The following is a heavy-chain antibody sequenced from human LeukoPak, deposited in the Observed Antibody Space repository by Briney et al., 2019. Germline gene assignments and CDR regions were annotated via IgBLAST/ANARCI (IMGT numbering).Heavy chain of an antibody. CDR3: ARGGRWELPRPYAFDI. CDR1: GYTFTNFD. V-gene: IGHV1-18*01. J-gene: IGHJ3*02. D-gene: IGHD1-26*01. Sequence: APVKVSCKASGYTFTNFDISWLRQAPGQGLEWMGWISTYNGHTNYAQKLQGRVTMTTDTSTSTAYMELRNLRSDDTAVYYCARGGRWELPRPYAFDIWGQGTMVTVSS. CDR2: ISTYNGHT.